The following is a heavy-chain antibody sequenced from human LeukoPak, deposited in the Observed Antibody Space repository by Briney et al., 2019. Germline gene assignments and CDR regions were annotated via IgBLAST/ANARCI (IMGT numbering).Heavy chain of an antibody. J-gene: IGHJ4*02. V-gene: IGHV3-48*04. D-gene: IGHD3-10*01. CDR1: GFTFSSYS. CDR2: ISTSGTKK. CDR3: ARDQYYGSGTYYNSSKGYFDY. Sequence: GGSLRLSCAASGFTFSSYSMNWVRQAPGKGLEWVSYISTSGTKKYYADSVTGRFTMSRDNAKNSVDLQMNSLRAEDTAVYYCARDQYYGSGTYYNSSKGYFDYWGQGTLVTVSS.